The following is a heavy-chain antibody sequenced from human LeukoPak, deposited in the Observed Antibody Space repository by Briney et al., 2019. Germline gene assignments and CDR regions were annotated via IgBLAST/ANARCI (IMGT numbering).Heavy chain of an antibody. CDR1: GYTFTSYD. V-gene: IGHV1-2*02. D-gene: IGHD1-26*01. CDR2: INPKTGGT. Sequence: ASVKVSCKASGYTFTSYDINWVRQAPGQGLEWMGWINPKTGGTNYAQKFQGRVTMTRDTSINAAYMELSSLTFDDTAVYYCAREYSGRTFDYWGQGTLVTVSS. J-gene: IGHJ4*02. CDR3: AREYSGRTFDY.